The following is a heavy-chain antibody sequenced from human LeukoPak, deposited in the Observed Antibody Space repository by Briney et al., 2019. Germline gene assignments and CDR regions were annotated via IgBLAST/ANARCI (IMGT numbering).Heavy chain of an antibody. Sequence: SETLSLTCTVSGYSIDSGYYWGWIRPPPGKGLEWIGSMYHTGSAYSNPSLKSRVTISLDMSTNQFSLMLSSVTAADAAVYYCASFRQSPGDYSNDMDVWGQGRMVTVSS. CDR1: GYSIDSGYY. CDR2: MYHTGSA. CDR3: ASFRQSPGDYSNDMDV. J-gene: IGHJ6*02. D-gene: IGHD3-10*01. V-gene: IGHV4-38-2*02.